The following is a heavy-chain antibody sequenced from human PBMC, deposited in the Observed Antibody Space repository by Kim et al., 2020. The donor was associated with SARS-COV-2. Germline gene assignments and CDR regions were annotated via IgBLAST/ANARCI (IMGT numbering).Heavy chain of an antibody. Sequence: SETLSLTCAVYGGSFSGYYWSWIRQPPGKGLEWIGEINHSGSTNYNPSLKSRVTISVDTSKNQFSLKLSSVTAADTAVYYCARGGDRYIAAAGYWGQGTLVTVSS. CDR2: INHSGST. CDR3: ARGGDRYIAAAGY. J-gene: IGHJ4*02. CDR1: GGSFSGYY. D-gene: IGHD6-13*01. V-gene: IGHV4-34*01.